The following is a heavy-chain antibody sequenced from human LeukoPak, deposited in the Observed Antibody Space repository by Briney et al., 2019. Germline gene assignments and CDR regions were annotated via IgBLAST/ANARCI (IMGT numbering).Heavy chain of an antibody. CDR2: IRSKANNYAT. Sequence: GGSLKLSCAASGFTFSVSTLHWVRQASGKGLEWVGRIRSKANNYATVYAASVTGRFTISRDDSKSTAYLQMSSLKSEDTAAYYCTALYGEDFQHWGQGTLVTVSP. CDR3: TALYGEDFQH. D-gene: IGHD4/OR15-4a*01. V-gene: IGHV3-73*01. CDR1: GFTFSVST. J-gene: IGHJ1*01.